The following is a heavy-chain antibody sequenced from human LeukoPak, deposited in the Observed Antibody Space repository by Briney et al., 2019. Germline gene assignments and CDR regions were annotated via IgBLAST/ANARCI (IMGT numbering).Heavy chain of an antibody. D-gene: IGHD2-15*01. V-gene: IGHV4-59*01. CDR3: AQQVVGTSNSFDV. CDR1: GASINAYY. Sequence: SETLSLICNVSGASINAYYWTWIRQPPGKGLEWIASMSYSGRTDSNPSLQSRVSMSAGPPMSQFSLRLTSVTAADTAVYYCAQQVVGTSNSFDVWGQGTFVAVSS. CDR2: MSYSGRT. J-gene: IGHJ3*01.